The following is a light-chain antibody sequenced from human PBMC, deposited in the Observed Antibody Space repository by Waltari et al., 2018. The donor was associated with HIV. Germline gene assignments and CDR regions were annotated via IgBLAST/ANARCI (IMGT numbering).Light chain of an antibody. Sequence: QSVLTQPPSVSEAPRQRVTISCSGSSSNIGNNAVNWYQQLPGKAPKLLIYYDDLLPSGVSDRFSGSKAGTSASLAISGLQSEDEADYYCAAWDDSLNGYVFGPGTKVTVL. CDR2: YDD. CDR1: SSNIGNNA. CDR3: AAWDDSLNGYV. V-gene: IGLV1-36*01. J-gene: IGLJ1*01.